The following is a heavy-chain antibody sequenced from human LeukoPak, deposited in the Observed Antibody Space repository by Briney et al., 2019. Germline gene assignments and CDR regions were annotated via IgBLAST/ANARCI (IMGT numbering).Heavy chain of an antibody. CDR1: GFTFSSHA. CDR3: AKDRYYDSSGSDY. D-gene: IGHD3-22*01. J-gene: IGHJ4*02. V-gene: IGHV3-23*01. CDR2: ISGSGGST. Sequence: PGGSLRLSCAASGFTFSSHAMSWVRQAPGKGLEWVSAISGSGGSTYYADSVKGRFTISRDNSKNTLYLQMNSLRAEDTAVYYCAKDRYYDSSGSDYWGQGTLVTVSS.